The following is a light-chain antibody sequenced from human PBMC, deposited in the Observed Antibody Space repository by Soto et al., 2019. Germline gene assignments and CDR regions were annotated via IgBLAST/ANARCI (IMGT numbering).Light chain of an antibody. V-gene: IGKV1-5*03. Sequence: DIQMTQSPSTLSGSVGDRVTITCRASQTISSWLAWYQQKPGKAPKLLIYKASTLKSGVPSRFSGSGSGTEFTLTISSLQPDDFATYXXQHYNXYSEAFGQGTKVDIK. J-gene: IGKJ1*01. CDR1: QTISSW. CDR3: QHYNXYSEA. CDR2: KAS.